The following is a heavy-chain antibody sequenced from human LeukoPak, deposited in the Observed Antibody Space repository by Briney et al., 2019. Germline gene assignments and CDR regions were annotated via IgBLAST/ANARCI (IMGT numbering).Heavy chain of an antibody. CDR3: VRDSGHGLEACDI. Sequence: SQTLSLTCGISGDRVSSNTAAWYWIRQSPSRGLEWLGRTYYRSKWYREYAVSVQSRITINPDTSKNQFSLQLNSVTPEDTAVYYCVRDSGHGLEACDIWGQGTMDTVSS. CDR1: GDRVSSNTAA. J-gene: IGHJ3*02. V-gene: IGHV6-1*01. CDR2: TYYRSKWYR. D-gene: IGHD2-15*01.